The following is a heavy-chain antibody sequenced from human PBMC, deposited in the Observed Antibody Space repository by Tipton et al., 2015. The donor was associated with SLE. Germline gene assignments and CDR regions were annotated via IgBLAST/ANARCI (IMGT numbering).Heavy chain of an antibody. D-gene: IGHD3-3*01. CDR1: GYSISSGYY. V-gene: IGHV4-38-2*01. J-gene: IGHJ4*02. Sequence: TLSLTCAVSGYSISSGYYWGWIRQPPGKGLEWIGYIYYSGSTNYNPSLTSRVTMSVDTSKNQFSLKLSSVTAADTAVYYCARTSYDFRSGYYFDYWGQGTLVTVSS. CDR2: IYYSGST. CDR3: ARTSYDFRSGYYFDY.